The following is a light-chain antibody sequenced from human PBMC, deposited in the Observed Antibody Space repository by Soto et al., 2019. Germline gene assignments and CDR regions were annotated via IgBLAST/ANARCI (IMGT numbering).Light chain of an antibody. CDR3: QQYGNPPQT. CDR1: QTVLSSY. CDR2: GAS. Sequence: EIVLTQSPGTLSLSPGEAVTLSCRASQTVLSSYVAWYQQKPGQPPRLLIYGASTRAHGIPDRFSGSGSGTDFTLTISRLEHEDFGVFYCQQYGNPPQTFGQGTRVEV. V-gene: IGKV3-20*01. J-gene: IGKJ1*01.